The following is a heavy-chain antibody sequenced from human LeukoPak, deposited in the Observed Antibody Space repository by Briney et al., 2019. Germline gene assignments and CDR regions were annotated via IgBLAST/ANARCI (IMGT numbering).Heavy chain of an antibody. Sequence: SVKVSCKASGGTVISFTINWVRQAPGQGLEWMGGVVPFFGATSYAQRFRGRLTISTDESAATAYMELTSLKSDDTAMYYCARFSTVLGSVKYDFWTDDAFDLWGQGTLVTVS. CDR1: GGTVISFT. J-gene: IGHJ3*01. CDR2: VVPFFGAT. D-gene: IGHD3/OR15-3a*01. CDR3: ARFSTVLGSVKYDFWTDDAFDL. V-gene: IGHV1-69*05.